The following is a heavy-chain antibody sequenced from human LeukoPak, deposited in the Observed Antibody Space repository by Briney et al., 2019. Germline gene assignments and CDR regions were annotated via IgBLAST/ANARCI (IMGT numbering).Heavy chain of an antibody. CDR3: ARTTVESGRYDAFDI. V-gene: IGHV3-53*01. CDR1: GFTVSSNY. D-gene: IGHD4-23*01. CDR2: LYSGGSA. J-gene: IGHJ3*02. Sequence: PGGPLRLSCAASGFTVSSNYMSWVRQASEKGLEWVSILYSGGSAYYADSVKGRFTISRDNSKNTLYLQMNSLRVEDTAVYYCARTTVESGRYDAFDIWGQGTLVSVSS.